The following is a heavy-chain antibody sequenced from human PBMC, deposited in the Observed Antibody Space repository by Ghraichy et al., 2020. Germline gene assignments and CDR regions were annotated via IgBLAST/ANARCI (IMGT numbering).Heavy chain of an antibody. CDR2: ISPYNGNT. CDR1: GYTFTSYG. V-gene: IGHV1-18*04. Sequence: ASVKVSCKASGYTFTSYGISWVRQAPGQGLEWMGWISPYNGNTNYAQKLQGRVTMTTDTSTSTAYMELRSLRSDDTAVYYCARHYYGSGVDAFDIWGQGTMVTVSS. J-gene: IGHJ3*02. CDR3: ARHYYGSGVDAFDI. D-gene: IGHD3-10*01.